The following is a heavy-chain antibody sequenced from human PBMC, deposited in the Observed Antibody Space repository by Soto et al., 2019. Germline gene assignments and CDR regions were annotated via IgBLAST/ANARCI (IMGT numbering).Heavy chain of an antibody. Sequence: EVQLVESGGGLVKPGGSLRLSCAASGFTFSSYSMNWVRQAPGKGLVWVSRINSDGSSTSYADSVKGRFTISRDNAKNTLYLQMNSLRAEDTAVYYCAREGYYDSSGLRGLDYWGQGTLVTVSS. J-gene: IGHJ4*02. CDR2: INSDGSST. CDR3: AREGYYDSSGLRGLDY. D-gene: IGHD3-22*01. CDR1: GFTFSSYS. V-gene: IGHV3-74*01.